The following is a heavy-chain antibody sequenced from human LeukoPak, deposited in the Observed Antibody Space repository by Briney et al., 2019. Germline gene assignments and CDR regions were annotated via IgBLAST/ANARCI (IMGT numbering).Heavy chain of an antibody. J-gene: IGHJ4*02. D-gene: IGHD2-15*01. V-gene: IGHV3-23*01. Sequence: GGSLRLSCAASGFTFGSYAMTWVRQPPGKGLEWVSGISGSGGSTYFADSVKGRFTISRDNSKNTLYVQMNSLRAEDTAVYYCAKGAGDYCSGGRCYPFDYWGQGTPVTVSS. CDR2: ISGSGGST. CDR3: AKGAGDYCSGGRCYPFDY. CDR1: GFTFGSYA.